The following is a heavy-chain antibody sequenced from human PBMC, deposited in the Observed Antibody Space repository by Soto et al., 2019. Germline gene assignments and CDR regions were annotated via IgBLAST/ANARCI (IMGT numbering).Heavy chain of an antibody. CDR3: ARVTVTGFYYFDY. J-gene: IGHJ4*02. D-gene: IGHD4-17*01. CDR1: GGSISSYY. CDR2: IYYSGST. Sequence: SETLSLTCTVSGGSISSYYWSWIRQPPGKGLEWIGYIYYSGSTNYNPSLKSRVTISVDTSKNQFSLKLSSVTAADTAVYYCARVTVTGFYYFDYWGQGTLVTVSS. V-gene: IGHV4-59*01.